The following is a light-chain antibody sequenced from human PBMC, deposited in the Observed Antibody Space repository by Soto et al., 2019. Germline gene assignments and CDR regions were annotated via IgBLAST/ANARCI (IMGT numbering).Light chain of an antibody. Sequence: SYELTQPPSVSVSPGQTASITCSGDKLGDNYACWYQQKPGQSPVLVIYQDSKRPSGIPERFSGSNSGNTATLTICGTQAMDEADYYCQACDSSTAVVFGGGTKLTVL. V-gene: IGLV3-1*01. CDR3: QACDSSTAVV. CDR2: QDS. CDR1: KLGDNY. J-gene: IGLJ2*01.